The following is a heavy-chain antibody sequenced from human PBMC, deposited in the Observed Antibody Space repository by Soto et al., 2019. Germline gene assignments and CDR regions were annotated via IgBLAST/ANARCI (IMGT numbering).Heavy chain of an antibody. V-gene: IGHV3-30*18. CDR1: GFTFSHYA. CDR2: MSYDGSNE. CDR3: AKDGSHNFDY. J-gene: IGHJ4*02. Sequence: QVQLVESGGGVVQPGRSLRLSCAASGFTFSHYAMHWVRQAPGKGPEWVALMSYDGSNEYYADSVKGRFTISRDNSKNTLDLQMNSLRAEDTPVYYCAKDGSHNFDYWGQGTLVTVSS. D-gene: IGHD1-26*01.